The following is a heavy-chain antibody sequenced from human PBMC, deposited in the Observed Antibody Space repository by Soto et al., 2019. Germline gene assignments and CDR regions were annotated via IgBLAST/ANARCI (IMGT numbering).Heavy chain of an antibody. CDR3: AREGNLGRWIQPLDS. V-gene: IGHV4-61*03. CDR1: GGSVSSGNYY. J-gene: IGHJ4*02. D-gene: IGHD2-2*03. Sequence: SETLSLSCAVSGGSVSSGNYYWSWIRQPPGKGLEWIGNIHYNGNTKYSPSLKSRVTMSVDTSKNHFSLKLISVTTADTAVYFCAREGNLGRWIQPLDSWGQGTLVTVSS. CDR2: IHYNGNT.